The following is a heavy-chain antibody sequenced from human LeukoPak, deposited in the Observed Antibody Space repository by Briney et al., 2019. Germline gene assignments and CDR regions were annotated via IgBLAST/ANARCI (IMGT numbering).Heavy chain of an antibody. D-gene: IGHD3-9*01. J-gene: IGHJ4*02. CDR1: GFTFSSYS. Sequence: GGSLRLSCATSGFTFSSYSMNWVRQAPGKGLEWVSYISSSSSPIYYADSVKGRFTISRDNADNSLYLQMNSLRVEDTAVYYCARELRYFDWLFDFDYWGQGTLVTVSS. CDR2: ISSSSSPI. CDR3: ARELRYFDWLFDFDY. V-gene: IGHV3-48*01.